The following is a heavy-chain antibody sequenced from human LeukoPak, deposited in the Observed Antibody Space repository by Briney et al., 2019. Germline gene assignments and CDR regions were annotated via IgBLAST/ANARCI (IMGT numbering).Heavy chain of an antibody. V-gene: IGHV3-74*01. CDR1: GGSISSSSYYW. D-gene: IGHD5-24*01. Sequence: PSETLSLTCTVSGGSISSSSYYWMHWVRQAPGKGLVWVSRINSDGSSTSYADSVKGRLTISRDNAKNTLYLQMNSLRVEDTAVYYCARGDGYTQRDWGQGTLVTVPS. J-gene: IGHJ4*02. CDR3: ARGDGYTQRD. CDR2: INSDGSST.